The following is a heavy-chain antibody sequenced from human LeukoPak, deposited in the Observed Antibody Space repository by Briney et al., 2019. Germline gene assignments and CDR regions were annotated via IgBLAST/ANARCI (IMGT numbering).Heavy chain of an antibody. V-gene: IGHV1-2*06. J-gene: IGHJ4*02. CDR1: GYTLSDYY. D-gene: IGHD1-1*01. CDR3: ARESGTGSGGFDY. Sequence: ASMKVSCKASGYTLSDYYIHWVRQAPGQGLEWMGRINPNSGGTNYAQRFQGRVTMTRDTSISTAYMELSGLRSDDTAFYYCARESGTGSGGFDYWGQGTLVTVSS. CDR2: INPNSGGT.